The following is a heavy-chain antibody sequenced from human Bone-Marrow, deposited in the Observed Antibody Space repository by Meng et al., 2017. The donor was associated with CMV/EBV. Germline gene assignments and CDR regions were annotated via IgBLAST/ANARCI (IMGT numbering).Heavy chain of an antibody. V-gene: IGHV4-39*07. CDR1: GGSVSSGSYY. J-gene: IGHJ4*02. Sequence: SETLSLTCTVPGGSVSSGSYYWSWSRQPPGKGLEWIGEINHSGSTNYNPSLKSRVTISVDTSKNQFSLKLSSVTAADTAVYYCARGSGLIAVAGRKPHFDYWGQGTLVTVSS. CDR3: ARGSGLIAVAGRKPHFDY. CDR2: INHSGST. D-gene: IGHD6-19*01.